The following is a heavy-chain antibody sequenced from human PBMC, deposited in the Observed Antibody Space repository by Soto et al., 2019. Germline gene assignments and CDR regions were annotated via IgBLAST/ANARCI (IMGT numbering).Heavy chain of an antibody. CDR3: ARDRGYCSGGSCYWCFDL. CDR2: ISASGGIT. J-gene: IGHJ2*01. V-gene: IGHV3-23*01. Sequence: GGSLRLSCAASGFNFNNNGMSWVRQAPGKGLEWVSSISASGGITYYADSVRGRFTISRDNTNNTMYVQMNSLRAEDTAIYYCARDRGYCSGGSCYWCFDLWGRGTLVTVSS. D-gene: IGHD2-15*01. CDR1: GFNFNNNG.